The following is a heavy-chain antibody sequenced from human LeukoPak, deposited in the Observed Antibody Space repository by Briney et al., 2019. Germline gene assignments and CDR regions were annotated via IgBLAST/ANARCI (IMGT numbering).Heavy chain of an antibody. J-gene: IGHJ6*04. D-gene: IGHD3-9*01. CDR2: IYYSGST. CDR3: ARERGPYDILTGYGMDV. Sequence: SETLSLTCNVSGGSISSYYWSWIRQPPGKGLEWIGYIYYSGSTNYNPSLKSRVIISVDTSKNQFSLKLSSVTAADTAVYYCARERGPYDILTGYGMDVWGKGTTVTVSS. CDR1: GGSISSYY. V-gene: IGHV4-59*01.